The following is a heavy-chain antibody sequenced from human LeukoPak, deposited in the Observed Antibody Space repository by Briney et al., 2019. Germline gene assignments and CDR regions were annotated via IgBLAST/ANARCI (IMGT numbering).Heavy chain of an antibody. D-gene: IGHD2/OR15-2a*01. J-gene: IGHJ4*02. CDR1: GGSFSNDA. CDR3: AREIGGGPYYFDY. V-gene: IGHV1-69*04. CDR2: IVPVLGFT. Sequence: ASVKVSCKASGGSFSNDAITWVRQAPGQGFEWMGRIVPVLGFTNFPQRFEGRVTLTADTSTTTAYMELSSLTSDDTAVYYCAREIGGGPYYFDYWGQGTLVTVSS.